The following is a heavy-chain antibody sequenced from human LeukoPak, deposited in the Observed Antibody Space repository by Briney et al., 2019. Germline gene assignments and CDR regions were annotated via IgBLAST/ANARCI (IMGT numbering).Heavy chain of an antibody. Sequence: VASVKVSFKASGYTFTGYYMHWVRQAPGQGLEWMGWINPNSGGTSFAQKFQGRVTMTRDTSISTAYMELNRLRSDDTAVYYCTRTYYYDSSGNYFDYWGQGSLVTVSP. CDR3: TRTYYYDSSGNYFDY. J-gene: IGHJ4*02. D-gene: IGHD3-22*01. CDR2: INPNSGGT. V-gene: IGHV1-2*02. CDR1: GYTFTGYY.